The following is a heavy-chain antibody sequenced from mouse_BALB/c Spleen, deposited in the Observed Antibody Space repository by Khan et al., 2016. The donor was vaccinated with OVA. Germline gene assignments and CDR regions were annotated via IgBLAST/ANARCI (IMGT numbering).Heavy chain of an antibody. D-gene: IGHD2-4*01. J-gene: IGHJ4*01. CDR3: ARDDYFVGDAMDY. V-gene: IGHV1S56*01. Sequence: QVRLQQSGPDLVKPGASVRISCKASGYTFTTYYIHWVKQRPGQGLQWIGWIYPGSVNTQYNEQFKGKATLTADKSSSTAYMQLNSLTSEDSAVYFCARDDYFVGDAMDYWGQGTSVTVSS. CDR1: GYTFTTYY. CDR2: IYPGSVNT.